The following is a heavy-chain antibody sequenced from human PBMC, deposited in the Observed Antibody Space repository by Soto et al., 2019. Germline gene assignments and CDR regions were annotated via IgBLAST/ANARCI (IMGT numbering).Heavy chain of an antibody. CDR1: GYSISSGYY. D-gene: IGHD6-13*01. J-gene: IGHJ5*02. V-gene: IGHV4-38-2*01. CDR2: IYHSGST. Sequence: SETLSLTCAVSGYSISSGYYWGWIRQPPGKGLEWIGSIYHSGSTYYNPSLKSRVTISVDTSKNQFSLKLSSVTAADTAVYYCARVSSSWKFDPWGQGTLVTVSS. CDR3: ARVSSSWKFDP.